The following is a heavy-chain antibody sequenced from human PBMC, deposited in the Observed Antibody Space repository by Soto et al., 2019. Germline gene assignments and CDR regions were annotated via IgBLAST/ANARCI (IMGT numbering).Heavy chain of an antibody. CDR2: ISYDGSNK. V-gene: IGHV3-30-3*01. D-gene: IGHD5-12*01. CDR3: ARVAVEMATIHVFDY. J-gene: IGHJ4*02. CDR1: GFTFSSYA. Sequence: QVQLVESGGGVVQSGRSLRLSCAASGFTFSSYAMHWVRQAPGKGLEWVAVISYDGSNKYYADSVKGRFTISRDNSKNTLYLQMNSLRAEDTAVYYCARVAVEMATIHVFDYWGQGTLVTVSS.